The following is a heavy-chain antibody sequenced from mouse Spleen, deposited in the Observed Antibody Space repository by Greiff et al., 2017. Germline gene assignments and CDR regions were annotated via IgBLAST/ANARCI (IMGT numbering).Heavy chain of an antibody. CDR3: ARRNGSSLFAY. CDR2: LAPSDSYT. V-gene: IGHV1-69*01. J-gene: IGHJ3*01. Sequence: VQLQQPGAELVLPGASVKLSCKASGSTFTSYCMHWVKQRPGPGLEWIGELAPSDSYTTYHPTFQGKATLTVDKSSSTAYMQLSSLTSEDSAVYYCARRNGSSLFAYWGQGTLVTVSA. D-gene: IGHD1-1*01. CDR1: GSTFTSYC.